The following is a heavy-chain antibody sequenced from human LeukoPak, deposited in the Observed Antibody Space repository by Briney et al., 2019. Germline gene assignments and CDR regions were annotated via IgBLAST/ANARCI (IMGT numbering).Heavy chain of an antibody. Sequence: PSETLSLTCAVYGGFFSGYYWSWIRQPPGKGLEWIGEINHSGSTNYNPSLKSRVTISVDTSKNQFSLKLSSVTAADTAVYYCARGFYDYVWGSPRAYYYYYGMDVWGQGTTVTVSS. J-gene: IGHJ6*02. CDR2: INHSGST. CDR3: ARGFYDYVWGSPRAYYYYYGMDV. D-gene: IGHD3-16*01. CDR1: GGFFSGYY. V-gene: IGHV4-34*01.